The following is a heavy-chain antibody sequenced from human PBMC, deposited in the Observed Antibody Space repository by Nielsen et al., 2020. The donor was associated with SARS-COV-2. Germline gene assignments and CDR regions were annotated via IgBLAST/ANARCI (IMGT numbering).Heavy chain of an antibody. V-gene: IGHV3-30*18. D-gene: IGHD2-15*01. Sequence: GGSLRLSCAASGFTFSTYGMHWVRQAPGKGLEWVEAISYDGSNKYYVDSVKGRFTISRDNSKNTLYLQMSSLREEDTAVYYCAKDWTAIVVVPSGGVDYWGQGTLVTVSS. CDR3: AKDWTAIVVVPSGGVDY. CDR2: ISYDGSNK. CDR1: GFTFSTYG. J-gene: IGHJ4*02.